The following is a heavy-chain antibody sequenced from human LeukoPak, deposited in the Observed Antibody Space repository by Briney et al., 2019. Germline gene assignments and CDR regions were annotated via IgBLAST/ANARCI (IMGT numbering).Heavy chain of an antibody. V-gene: IGHV4-34*01. CDR1: GGSFSGYY. CDR2: INHSGST. Sequence: SETLSLTCAVYGGSFSGYYWSWIRQPPGKGLEWIGEINHSGSTNYNPSLKSRVTISVDASKNQFSLKLSSVTAADMAVYYCARGLRTYYGSGSYLDYWGQGTLVTVSS. D-gene: IGHD3-10*01. CDR3: ARGLRTYYGSGSYLDY. J-gene: IGHJ4*02.